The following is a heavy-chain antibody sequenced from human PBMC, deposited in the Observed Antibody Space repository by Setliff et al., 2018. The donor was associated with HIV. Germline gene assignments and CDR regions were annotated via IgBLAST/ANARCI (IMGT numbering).Heavy chain of an antibody. CDR3: ARTDYDSGKSVLDS. Sequence: GASVKVSCKASGFTFSKSAIHWVRQAPGQRLELMAWINGANGHAKYSQKFQGRVTITRDTSATIAYMELSSLTSEDTALYFCARTDYDSGKSVLDSWGQGTLVTVSS. J-gene: IGHJ5*01. D-gene: IGHD3-10*01. CDR2: INGANGHA. CDR1: GFTFSKSA. V-gene: IGHV1-3*01.